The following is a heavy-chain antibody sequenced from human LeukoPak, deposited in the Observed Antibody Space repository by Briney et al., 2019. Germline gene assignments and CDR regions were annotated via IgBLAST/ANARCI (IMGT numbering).Heavy chain of an antibody. V-gene: IGHV1-46*01. CDR2: INPSGVST. J-gene: IGHJ6*02. CDR3: ARDPIVILPTANLGYYYYGMDV. CDR1: KYTFTSHH. D-gene: IGHD2-2*01. Sequence: GASVKVSCKASKYTFTSHHIHWVRQAPGQGLEWMGIINPSGVSTTYAQKFQGRITITRDTSTSTVYMELSSLRSEDTAVYYCARDPIVILPTANLGYYYYGMDVWGQGTTVTVSS.